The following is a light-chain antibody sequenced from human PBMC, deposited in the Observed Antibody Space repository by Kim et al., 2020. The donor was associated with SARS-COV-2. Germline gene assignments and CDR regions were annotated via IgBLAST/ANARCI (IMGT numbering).Light chain of an antibody. Sequence: LHPGERPPPSCSASQSLTTFLAWYHQKPGQAPRLLIYDASKRATGIPARFSGSGSGTDFTLTISSLEPEDFAVYYCQHRSNWPETFGGGTKVDIK. CDR3: QHRSNWPET. V-gene: IGKV3-11*01. CDR2: DAS. J-gene: IGKJ4*01. CDR1: QSLTTF.